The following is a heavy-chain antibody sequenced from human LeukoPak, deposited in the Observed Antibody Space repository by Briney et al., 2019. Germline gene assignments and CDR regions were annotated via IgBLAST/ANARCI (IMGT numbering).Heavy chain of an antibody. Sequence: SEALSLTCAVYGGSFSGYYWSWIRQPAGKGLEWIGRIYTSGSTNYNPSLKSRVTMSVDTSKNQFSLKLSSVTAADTAVYYCARSYCSSTSCQPYYYYYYMDVWGKGTTVTVSS. CDR1: GGSFSGYY. D-gene: IGHD2-2*01. J-gene: IGHJ6*03. V-gene: IGHV4-59*10. CDR2: IYTSGST. CDR3: ARSYCSSTSCQPYYYYYYMDV.